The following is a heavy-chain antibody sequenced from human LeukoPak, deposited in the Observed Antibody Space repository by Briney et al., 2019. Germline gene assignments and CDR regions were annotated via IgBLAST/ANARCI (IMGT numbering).Heavy chain of an antibody. CDR3: ARCLYYYGSGSYDYYFDY. Sequence: PGGPLRLSCAASGFTVSSNFMSWVRQAPGKGLEWGSVIYSGGSTYYADSVKGRFTISRDNSKNTLYLQMNSLRAEDTAVYYCARCLYYYGSGSYDYYFDYWGQGTLVTVSS. CDR2: IYSGGST. J-gene: IGHJ4*02. CDR1: GFTVSSNF. D-gene: IGHD3-10*01. V-gene: IGHV3-53*01.